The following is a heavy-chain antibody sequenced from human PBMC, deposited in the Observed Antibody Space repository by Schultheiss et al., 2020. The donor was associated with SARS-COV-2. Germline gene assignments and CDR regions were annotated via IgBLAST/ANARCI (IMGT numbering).Heavy chain of an antibody. V-gene: IGHV3-30*01. J-gene: IGHJ4*02. CDR3: AREVQMYSSLDY. Sequence: SLKISCAASGFTFSSYAMHWVRQAPGKGLEWVAVISYDGSNKYYADSVKGRFTISRDNSKNTLYLQMNSLRAEDTAVYYCAREVQMYSSLDYWGQGTLVTVSS. D-gene: IGHD6-13*01. CDR1: GFTFSSYA. CDR2: ISYDGSNK.